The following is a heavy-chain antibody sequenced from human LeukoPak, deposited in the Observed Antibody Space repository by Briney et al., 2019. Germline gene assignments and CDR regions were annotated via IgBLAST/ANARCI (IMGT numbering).Heavy chain of an antibody. Sequence: SETLSLTCTVSGGSLSSYYWSWIRQPPGKGLEWIGYIYYSGSTNYNPSLKSRVTISVDTSKNQFSLKLSSVTAADTAVYYCARRVDIVATDYFDYWGQGTLVTVSS. J-gene: IGHJ4*02. V-gene: IGHV4-59*08. CDR1: GGSLSSYY. CDR3: ARRVDIVATDYFDY. CDR2: IYYSGST. D-gene: IGHD5-12*01.